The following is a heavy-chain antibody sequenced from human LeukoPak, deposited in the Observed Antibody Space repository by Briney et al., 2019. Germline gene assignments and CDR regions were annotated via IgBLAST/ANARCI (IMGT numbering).Heavy chain of an antibody. CDR1: GFTFSSYW. D-gene: IGHD2-15*01. V-gene: IGHV3-7*01. CDR2: IKQDGSEK. J-gene: IGHJ4*02. CDR3: ARESPLGYCSGGSCQMTDY. Sequence: GSLRLSCAASGFTFSSYWMSWVRQAPGKGLEWVANIKQDGSEKYYVDSVKGRFAISRDNAKNSLYLQMNSLRAEDTAVYYCARESPLGYCSGGSCQMTDYWGQGTLVTVSS.